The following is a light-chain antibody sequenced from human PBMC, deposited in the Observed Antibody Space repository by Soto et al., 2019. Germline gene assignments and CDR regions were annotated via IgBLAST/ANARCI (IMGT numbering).Light chain of an antibody. CDR3: SSYTGTSALYV. CDR2: DVS. Sequence: QSALTQPASVSGSPGQSITISCTGTSSDIGGYNYVSWYQQLPGKVPKLIIYDVSNRPSGVSARFSGSKSGNAASLTISGRQAEDEADYYCSSYTGTSALYVFGTGTKVTVL. V-gene: IGLV2-14*03. J-gene: IGLJ1*01. CDR1: SSDIGGYNY.